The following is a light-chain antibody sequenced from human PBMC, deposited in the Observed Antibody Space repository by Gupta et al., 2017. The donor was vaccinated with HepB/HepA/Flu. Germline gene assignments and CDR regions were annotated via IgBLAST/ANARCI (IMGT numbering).Light chain of an antibody. V-gene: IGKV1-39*01. CDR1: QSIRSY. CDR3: QQSDSNPLFP. J-gene: IGKJ3*01. CDR2: AES. Sequence: DIQMTQSPSSLSSSVGDRVTITCRASQSIRSYLNWYQQKPGKAPKLLIYAESSLQSGVPARFSGSGYGKYFTLTISSRQPEDFAAYYCQQSDSNPLFPFGHGTKVDIK.